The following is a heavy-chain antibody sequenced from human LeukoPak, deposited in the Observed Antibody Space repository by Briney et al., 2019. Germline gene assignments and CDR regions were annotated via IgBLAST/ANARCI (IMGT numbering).Heavy chain of an antibody. Sequence: GGSLRLSCAASGFIFSNYAVMWVRQAPGKGLEWVSSITGRGDETFYADSVKGRFSLSRDNSKNMLYLQMYSLGAEDTAIYYCAKGAAAGLVDWFDPWGQGTLVTVSS. CDR2: ITGRGDET. J-gene: IGHJ5*02. V-gene: IGHV3-23*01. D-gene: IGHD6-13*01. CDR1: GFIFSNYA. CDR3: AKGAAAGLVDWFDP.